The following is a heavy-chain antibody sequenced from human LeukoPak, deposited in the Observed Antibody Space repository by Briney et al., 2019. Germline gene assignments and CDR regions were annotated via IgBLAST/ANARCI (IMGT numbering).Heavy chain of an antibody. V-gene: IGHV1-2*02. CDR1: GYTFTGYY. CDR2: INPNSGGT. Sequence: ASVKVSCKASGYTFTGYYMHWVRQAPGQGGEWMGWINPNSGGTNYAQKFQGRVTMTRDTSISTAYMELSRLRSDDTAVYYCARDRVYYYGSGSYLHSQYYYYGMDVWGQGTTVTVSS. D-gene: IGHD3-10*01. J-gene: IGHJ6*02. CDR3: ARDRVYYYGSGSYLHSQYYYYGMDV.